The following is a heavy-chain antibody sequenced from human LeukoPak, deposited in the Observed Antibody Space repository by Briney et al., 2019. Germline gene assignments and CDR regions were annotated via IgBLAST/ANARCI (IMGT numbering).Heavy chain of an antibody. J-gene: IGHJ4*02. V-gene: IGHV3-21*01. CDR1: GFTFSSYS. CDR3: ARGASSSWFVFDY. CDR2: ISSSSSYI. D-gene: IGHD6-13*01. Sequence: GGSLRLSCAASGFTFSSYSMNWVRQAPGKGPEWVSSISSSSSYIYYADSVKGRFTISRDNAKNSLYLQMNSLRAEGTAVYYCARGASSSWFVFDYWGQGTLVTVSS.